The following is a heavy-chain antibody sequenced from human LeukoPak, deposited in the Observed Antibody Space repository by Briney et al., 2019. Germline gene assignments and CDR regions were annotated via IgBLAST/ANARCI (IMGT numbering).Heavy chain of an antibody. Sequence: ASVNVSCKASGYTFTGYYMHWVRQAPGQGLEWMGWINPNSGGTNYAQKFQGRVTMTRDTSISTAYMELSRLRSDDTAVYYCARDLAVGAAAGIRDAFDIWGQGTMVTVSS. D-gene: IGHD6-13*01. CDR3: ARDLAVGAAAGIRDAFDI. CDR2: INPNSGGT. CDR1: GYTFTGYY. J-gene: IGHJ3*02. V-gene: IGHV1-2*02.